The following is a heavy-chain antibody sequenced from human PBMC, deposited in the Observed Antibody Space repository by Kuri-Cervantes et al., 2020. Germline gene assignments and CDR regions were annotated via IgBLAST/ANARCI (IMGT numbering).Heavy chain of an antibody. Sequence: GGSLRLPCVASGFTFSTSWMNWVRQAPGKGLEWVANIKQDGSEKYYVDLVKGRFTISRDNAKNSLYLQMNSLRAEDTAVYYCARGRVYSYGTYYFDYWGQGTLVTVSS. D-gene: IGHD5-18*01. CDR3: ARGRVYSYGTYYFDY. CDR2: IKQDGSEK. V-gene: IGHV3-7*01. CDR1: GFTFSTSW. J-gene: IGHJ4*02.